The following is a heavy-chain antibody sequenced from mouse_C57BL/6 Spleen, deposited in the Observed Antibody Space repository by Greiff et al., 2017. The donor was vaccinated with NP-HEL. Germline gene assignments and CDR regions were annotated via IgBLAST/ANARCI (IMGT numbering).Heavy chain of an antibody. CDR2: IDPSDSYT. V-gene: IGHV1-69*01. D-gene: IGHD1-1*01. CDR3: ARLGRSYDWYFDV. Sequence: VQLQQSGAELVMPGASVKLSCKASGYTFTSYWMHWVKQRPGQGLEWIGEIDPSDSYTNYNQKFKGKSTLTVDKSSSTAYMQLSSLTSEDSAVYDCARLGRSYDWYFDVWGTGTTVTVSS. CDR1: GYTFTSYW. J-gene: IGHJ1*03.